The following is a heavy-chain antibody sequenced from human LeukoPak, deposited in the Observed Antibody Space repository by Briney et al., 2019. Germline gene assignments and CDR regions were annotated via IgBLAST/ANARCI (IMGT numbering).Heavy chain of an antibody. D-gene: IGHD2-15*01. CDR3: ARGRHCRGGNCYLDY. CDR1: GYTFTGYY. V-gene: IGHV1-2*02. J-gene: IGHJ4*02. Sequence: ASVKVSCKASGYTFTGYYMQWVRQAPGQGLEWMGWINPNSGGTNYAQKFQGRITMTRDTSISTVYMELSRLTSDDTAVYYCARGRHCRGGNCYLDYWGQGTLVTVS. CDR2: INPNSGGT.